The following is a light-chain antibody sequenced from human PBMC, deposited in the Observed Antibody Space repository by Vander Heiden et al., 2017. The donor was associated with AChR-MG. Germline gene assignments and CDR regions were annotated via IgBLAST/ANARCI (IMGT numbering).Light chain of an antibody. Sequence: QSVLTQPPSVSGAPGQWLTISFTGSSSNIGAGYDVHWYQQLPGTAPKLLIYNNNNRPSGVPDRFSGSKSGTSASLAITGLQAEDEADYYCQSYDSSLSGYVFGSGTKVTVL. CDR1: SSNIGAGYD. CDR3: QSYDSSLSGYV. CDR2: NNN. V-gene: IGLV1-40*01. J-gene: IGLJ1*01.